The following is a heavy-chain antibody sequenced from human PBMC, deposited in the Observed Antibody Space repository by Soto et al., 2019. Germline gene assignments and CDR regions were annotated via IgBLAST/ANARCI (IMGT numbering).Heavy chain of an antibody. CDR1: GFTFSSYA. Sequence: QVQLVESGGGVVQPGRSLRLSCAASGFTFSSYAMHWVRQAPGKGLEWVAVISYDGSNKYYADSVKGRFTISRDNSKNTLYLQMNSLRAEDTAVYYCARGGYYDSALLAFDIWGQGTMVTVSS. CDR3: ARGGYYDSALLAFDI. V-gene: IGHV3-30-3*01. CDR2: ISYDGSNK. J-gene: IGHJ3*02. D-gene: IGHD3-22*01.